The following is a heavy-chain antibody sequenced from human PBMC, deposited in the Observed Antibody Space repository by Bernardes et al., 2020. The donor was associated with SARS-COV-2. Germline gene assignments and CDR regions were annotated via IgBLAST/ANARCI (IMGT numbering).Heavy chain of an antibody. Sequence: ASVKVSCKASGYTFTGYYMHWVRQAPGQGLAWMLLINPNSGGTNYAQKFQGRVTMTRDTSISTAYMELSRLRSDDKAVYYCAIPPTNYDRYGMDVWGQGTTVTVSS. J-gene: IGHJ6*02. CDR1: GYTFTGYY. CDR2: INPNSGGT. CDR3: AIPPTNYDRYGMDV. V-gene: IGHV1-2*02. D-gene: IGHD3-22*01.